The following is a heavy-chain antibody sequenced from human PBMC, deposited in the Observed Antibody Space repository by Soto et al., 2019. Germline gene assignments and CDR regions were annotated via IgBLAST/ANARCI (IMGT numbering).Heavy chain of an antibody. J-gene: IGHJ5*02. D-gene: IGHD1-26*01. V-gene: IGHV3-30-3*01. CDR1: GFTFSSYA. CDR2: ISYDGSNK. CDR3: ARDGSPITFYP. Sequence: QVQLVESGGGVVQPGRSLRLSCAASGFTFSSYAMHWVRQAPGKGLAWVAVISYDGSNKYYADSVKGRFTISRDNSKNTLYLQMNSLRAEDTAVYYCARDGSPITFYPWGQGTLVTVSS.